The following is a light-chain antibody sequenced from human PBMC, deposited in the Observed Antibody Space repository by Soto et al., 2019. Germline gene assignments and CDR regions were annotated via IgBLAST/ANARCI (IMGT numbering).Light chain of an antibody. Sequence: EIVLTQSPGTLSLSPGERATLSCRASQSVSSSNFAWYQQKPAQAPRLLIYGASTRATGIPARFSCSGSGTEFTLTISSLQSEDFAVYYCQQYYNWPPYTFGQGTKVDVK. CDR2: GAS. J-gene: IGKJ2*01. V-gene: IGKV3-15*01. CDR1: QSVSSSN. CDR3: QQYYNWPPYT.